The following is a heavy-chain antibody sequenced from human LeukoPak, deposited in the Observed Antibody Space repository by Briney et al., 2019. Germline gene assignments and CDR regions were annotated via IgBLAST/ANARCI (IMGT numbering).Heavy chain of an antibody. CDR1: GFTFSSYA. J-gene: IGHJ2*01. CDR3: AKTSTSYCAGDCLPGYFDP. CDR2: ISGSGGST. D-gene: IGHD2-21*02. V-gene: IGHV3-23*01. Sequence: GGSLRLSCAASGFTFSSYAMSWVRQAPGKGLEWVSAISGSGGSTYYADSVKGRFTISRDNAKNSLYLQMNSLRAEDMALYYCAKTSTSYCAGDCLPGYFDPWGRGTLVTVSS.